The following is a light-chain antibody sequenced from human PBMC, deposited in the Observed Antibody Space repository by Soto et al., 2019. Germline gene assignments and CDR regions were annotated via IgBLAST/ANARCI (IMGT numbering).Light chain of an antibody. CDR1: NKAVGGYNY. CDR3: SSYTSSSTHV. V-gene: IGLV2-14*01. J-gene: IGLJ1*01. Sequence: SVVTPTAPVAWVPGQPIPLSPTGNNKAVGGYNYVSWYQQHPGKAPKLMIYDVSNRPSGVSNRFSGSKSGNTASLTISGLQAEDEADYYCSSYTSSSTHVFGNGTKVTVL. CDR2: DVS.